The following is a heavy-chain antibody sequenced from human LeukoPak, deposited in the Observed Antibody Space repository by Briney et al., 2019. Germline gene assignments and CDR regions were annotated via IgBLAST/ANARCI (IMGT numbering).Heavy chain of an antibody. CDR3: AKALGITMIVVVITPLDY. J-gene: IGHJ4*02. CDR1: GFTFSSYA. V-gene: IGHV3-23*01. Sequence: PGGSLRLSCAASGFTFSSYAMTWVRQAPGKGLEWVSSINSGGSTYYADSVKGRFTISRDNSKNTLYLQMNSLRAEDTAVYYCAKALGITMIVVVITPLDYWGQGTLVTVSS. CDR2: INSGGST. D-gene: IGHD3-22*01.